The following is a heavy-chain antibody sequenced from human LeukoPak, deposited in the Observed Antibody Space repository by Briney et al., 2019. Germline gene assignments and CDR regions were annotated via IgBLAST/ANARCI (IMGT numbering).Heavy chain of an antibody. CDR1: GFTFSSYS. Sequence: PGGSLRLSCASSGFTFSSYSMNWVRQAPGKGLDWVSSISSSSSYIYYADSVKGRFTISRDNAKNSLYLQMNSLRAEDTAVYYCARAPTVVTPHYWGQGTLVTVSS. CDR3: ARAPTVVTPHY. V-gene: IGHV3-21*01. J-gene: IGHJ4*02. CDR2: ISSSSSYI. D-gene: IGHD4-23*01.